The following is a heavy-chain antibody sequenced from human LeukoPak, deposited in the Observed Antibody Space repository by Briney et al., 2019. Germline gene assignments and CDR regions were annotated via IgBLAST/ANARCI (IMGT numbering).Heavy chain of an antibody. CDR3: ASFITGTTS. J-gene: IGHJ5*02. D-gene: IGHD1-20*01. V-gene: IGHV3-33*01. Sequence: PGGSLRLSCAASGFTFSSYGMHWVRQAPGKGLEWVAVIWYDGSNKYYADSVKGRFTISRDNSKNTLYPQMNSLRAEDTAVYYCASFITGTTSWGQGTLVTVSS. CDR1: GFTFSSYG. CDR2: IWYDGSNK.